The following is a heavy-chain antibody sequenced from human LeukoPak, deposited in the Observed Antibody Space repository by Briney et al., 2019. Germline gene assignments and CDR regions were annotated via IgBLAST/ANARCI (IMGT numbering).Heavy chain of an antibody. Sequence: EASVKVSCKASGGTFSSYAISWVRQAPGQGLEWMGGIIPIFGTANYAQKFQGRVTTTADKSTSTAYMELSSLRSKDTAVYYCARAIRGSKIASRYYFYYMDVWGKGTTVTVSS. CDR2: IIPIFGTA. D-gene: IGHD3-10*01. J-gene: IGHJ6*03. CDR3: ARAIRGSKIASRYYFYYMDV. CDR1: GGTFSSYA. V-gene: IGHV1-69*06.